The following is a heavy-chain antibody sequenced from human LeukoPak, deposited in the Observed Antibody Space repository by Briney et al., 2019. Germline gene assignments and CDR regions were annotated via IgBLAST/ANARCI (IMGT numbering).Heavy chain of an antibody. J-gene: IGHJ5*02. Sequence: GGSLRLSCAASGFTFSSYAISWVRQAPGKGLEWVSAISGSGGSTYYADSVKGRFTISRDNSKNTLYLQMNSLRAEDTAVYYCAKDKMIVVVMWFDPWGQGTLATVSS. CDR1: GFTFSSYA. CDR2: ISGSGGST. CDR3: AKDKMIVVVMWFDP. V-gene: IGHV3-23*01. D-gene: IGHD3-22*01.